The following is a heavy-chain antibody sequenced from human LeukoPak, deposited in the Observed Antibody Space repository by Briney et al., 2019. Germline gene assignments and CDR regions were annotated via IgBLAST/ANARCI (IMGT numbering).Heavy chain of an antibody. J-gene: IGHJ4*02. D-gene: IGHD6-19*01. CDR2: INWNGGST. CDR3: AREGGSGWYAAYFDY. Sequence: GGSLRLSCAASGFTFSSYAMSWVRQAPGKGLEWVSGINWNGGSTGYADSVKGRFTISRDNAKNSLYLQMNSLRAEDTALYYCAREGGSGWYAAYFDYWGQGTLVTVSS. V-gene: IGHV3-20*04. CDR1: GFTFSSYA.